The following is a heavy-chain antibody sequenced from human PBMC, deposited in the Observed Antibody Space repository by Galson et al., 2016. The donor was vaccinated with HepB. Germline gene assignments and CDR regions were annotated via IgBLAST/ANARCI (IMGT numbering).Heavy chain of an antibody. CDR1: GDSISGDSYY. J-gene: IGHJ5*02. V-gene: IGHV4-61*02. CDR2: IQTGGSA. CDR3: TRAPLYKDYPFGYFDP. D-gene: IGHD3-10*01. Sequence: TLSLTCTVSGDSISGDSYYWSWIRQPAGKTLEWIGRIQTGGSANYNPSLKSRVTISVDTSKNQFSLRLSSVTAADTAVYYCTRAPLYKDYPFGYFDPWGQGTLVTVSS.